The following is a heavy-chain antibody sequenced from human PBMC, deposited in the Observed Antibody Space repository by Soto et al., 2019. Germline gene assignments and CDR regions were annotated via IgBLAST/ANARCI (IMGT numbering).Heavy chain of an antibody. J-gene: IGHJ4*02. D-gene: IGHD6-13*01. CDR2: ISGTGGQT. CDR3: VKDQSPRAGGGSVADY. V-gene: IGHV3-23*01. CDR1: GFTFTTYS. Sequence: GGSLRLSWATSGFTFTTYSMNWVRQAPGKGLEWVSSISGTGGQTYHADSVKGRFTISRDNSKETLSLQMDSLRAEDTATYFCVKDQSPRAGGGSVADYRGPGTLVTVSS.